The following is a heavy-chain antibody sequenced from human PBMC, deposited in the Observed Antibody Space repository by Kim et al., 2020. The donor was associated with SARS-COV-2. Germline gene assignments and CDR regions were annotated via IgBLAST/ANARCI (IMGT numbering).Heavy chain of an antibody. D-gene: IGHD2-8*01. CDR1: GYTFTSYG. CDR2: ISAYNGNT. V-gene: IGHV1-18*01. J-gene: IGHJ4*02. CDR3: ARGGDIVPMVYGFFDY. Sequence: ASVKVSCKASGYTFTSYGISWVRQAPGQGLEWMGWISAYNGNTNYAQKLQGRVTMTTDTSTSTAYMELRSLRSDDTAVYYCARGGDIVPMVYGFFDYWGQGTLVTVSS.